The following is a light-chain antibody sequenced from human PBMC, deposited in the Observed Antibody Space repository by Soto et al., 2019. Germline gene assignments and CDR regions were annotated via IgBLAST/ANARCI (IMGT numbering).Light chain of an antibody. J-gene: IGLJ1*01. CDR3: TSYTSSSFYV. CDR1: SSDVGGYNY. CDR2: DVS. Sequence: QSALTQPASVSGSPGQSITISCTGTSSDVGGYNYVSWYQQHPVKAPKLMIYDVSNRPSGVSNRFSYSKSGNTASLTISSLQAEDEAYYYGTSYTSSSFYVFGTGTKVTVL. V-gene: IGLV2-14*01.